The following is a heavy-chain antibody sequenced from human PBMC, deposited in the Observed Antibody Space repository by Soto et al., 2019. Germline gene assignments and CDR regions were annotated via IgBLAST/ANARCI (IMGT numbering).Heavy chain of an antibody. CDR1: GFTVSSNY. V-gene: IGHV3-66*01. CDR3: ERGGYCSGPSRYDGNYYMDV. D-gene: IGHD2-2*01. CDR2: IYSGGST. J-gene: IGHJ6*03. Sequence: EVQLVESGGGLVQPGGSLRLSCAASGFTVSSNYMSWVRQAPGKGLEWVSVIYSGGSTYYADSVKGRFTISGDNSKNTLYLKKNSWRAEETALYYCERGGYCSGPSRYDGNYYMDVWGKGTPATV.